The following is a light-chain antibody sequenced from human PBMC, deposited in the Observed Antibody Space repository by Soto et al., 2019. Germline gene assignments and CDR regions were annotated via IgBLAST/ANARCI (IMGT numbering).Light chain of an antibody. CDR1: QGIGTD. CDR2: STS. V-gene: IGKV1-17*01. Sequence: IQMTQSPSSLSASFGDRVTIPGRASQGIGTDLGWYRQKPGRAPERLIYSTSSLQSGVPSRFSGSGSGTEFSLTITSLQSDDFATYYCQQYNSDSTTVGQGTQVEIK. J-gene: IGKJ1*01. CDR3: QQYNSDSTT.